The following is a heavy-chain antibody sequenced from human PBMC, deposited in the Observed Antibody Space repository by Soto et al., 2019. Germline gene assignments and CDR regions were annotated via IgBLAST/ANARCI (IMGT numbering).Heavy chain of an antibody. D-gene: IGHD3-3*01. J-gene: IGHJ4*02. V-gene: IGHV3-23*01. Sequence: GGSLRLSCAASGFSFGSYALSWVRQAPGKGLEWVSTISGSDGKTFYADSVKGRFSISRDTSQNTLYLQMNSLRADDTAIYYCARWSYLDYWGQATRVTVSS. CDR3: ARWSYLDY. CDR2: ISGSDGKT. CDR1: GFSFGSYA.